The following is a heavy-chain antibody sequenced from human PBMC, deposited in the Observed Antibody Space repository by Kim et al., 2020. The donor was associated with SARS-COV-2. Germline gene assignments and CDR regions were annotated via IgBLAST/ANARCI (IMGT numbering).Heavy chain of an antibody. V-gene: IGHV1-69*13. D-gene: IGHD6-13*01. Sequence: SVKVSCKASGGTFSSYAISWVRQAPGQGLEWMGGIIPIFGTANYAQKFQGRVTITADESTSTAYMELSSLRSEDTAVYYCARDGVAAAPYQENWFDPWGQGTLVTVSS. CDR1: GGTFSSYA. J-gene: IGHJ5*02. CDR2: IIPIFGTA. CDR3: ARDGVAAAPYQENWFDP.